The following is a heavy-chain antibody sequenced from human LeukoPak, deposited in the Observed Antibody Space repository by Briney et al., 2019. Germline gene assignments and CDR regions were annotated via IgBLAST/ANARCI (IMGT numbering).Heavy chain of an antibody. Sequence: SETLSLTCTVSGGSISSYYWSWIRQPPGKGLEWIGYIYYSGSTNYNPSLKSRVTISVDTPKNQFSLKLSSVTAADTAVYYCARDLGIAVAGFDYWGQGTLVTVSS. CDR2: IYYSGST. CDR1: GGSISSYY. V-gene: IGHV4-59*01. CDR3: ARDLGIAVAGFDY. J-gene: IGHJ4*02. D-gene: IGHD6-19*01.